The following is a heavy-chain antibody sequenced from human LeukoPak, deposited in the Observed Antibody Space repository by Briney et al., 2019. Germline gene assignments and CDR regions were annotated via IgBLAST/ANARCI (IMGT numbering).Heavy chain of an antibody. CDR3: ARAEDLGYCSSTSCYDNWFDP. CDR1: GGSISSYY. Sequence: SETQSLTCTVSGGSISSYYWSWIRQPPGKGLEWIGYIYYSGSTNYNPSLKSRVTISVDTSKNQFSLKLSSVTAADTAVYYCARAEDLGYCSSTSCYDNWFDPWGQGTLVTVSS. J-gene: IGHJ5*02. V-gene: IGHV4-59*01. D-gene: IGHD2-2*01. CDR2: IYYSGST.